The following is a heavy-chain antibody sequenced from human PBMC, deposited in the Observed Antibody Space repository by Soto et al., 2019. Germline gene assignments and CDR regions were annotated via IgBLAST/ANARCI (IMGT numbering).Heavy chain of an antibody. CDR2: ISGSGGST. CDR1: GFTFSNYA. V-gene: IGHV3-23*01. CDR3: AKDQGSSWYEIDY. Sequence: EVQLLESGGGLVQPGGSLRLSCAASGFTFSNYAVTWVRQAPGKGLEWVSTISGSGGSTYYADSVKGRFTISRDNSKNTLYRQMNSLRDEDTAVYYCAKDQGSSWYEIDYWGQGTLVTVS. J-gene: IGHJ4*02. D-gene: IGHD6-13*01.